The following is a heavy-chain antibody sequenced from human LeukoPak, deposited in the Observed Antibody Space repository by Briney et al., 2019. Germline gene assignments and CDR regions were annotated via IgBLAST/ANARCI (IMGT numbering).Heavy chain of an antibody. D-gene: IGHD6-13*01. V-gene: IGHV4-39*01. CDR1: GGSISSSSYY. CDR2: IYYSGST. Sequence: PSETLSLTCTVSGGSISSSSYYWGWIRQPPGKGLEWIGSIYYSGSTYYNPSLKSRVTISVDTSKNQFSLKLSSVTAADTAVYYCARQRAYAAAAYYFDYWGQGTLVTVSS. CDR3: ARQRAYAAAAYYFDY. J-gene: IGHJ4*02.